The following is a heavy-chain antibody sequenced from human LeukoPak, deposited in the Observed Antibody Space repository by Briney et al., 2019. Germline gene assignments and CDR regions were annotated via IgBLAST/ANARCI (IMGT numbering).Heavy chain of an antibody. CDR3: ARTYSSSWYPPDY. D-gene: IGHD6-13*01. J-gene: IGHJ4*02. Sequence: GESLKISCKGSGYSFTSYWIGWVRQMPGKGLEWMGIIYPGDSDTRYSPSFQGQVTISADKSISTAYLQWTSLKASDSAMYYCARTYSSSWYPPDYWGQGTLVTVSS. V-gene: IGHV5-51*01. CDR1: GYSFTSYW. CDR2: IYPGDSDT.